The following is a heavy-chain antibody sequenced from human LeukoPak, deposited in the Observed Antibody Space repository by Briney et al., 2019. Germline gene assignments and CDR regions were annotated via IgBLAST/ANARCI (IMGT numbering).Heavy chain of an antibody. Sequence: PSETLSLTCTASGGSISSGGYYRSWIRQHPGKGLEWIGYIYYSGSTYYNPSLKSRVTISVDTSKNQFSLKLSSVTAADTAVYYCARGTNNYVWGFDYWGQGTLVTVSS. V-gene: IGHV4-31*03. D-gene: IGHD3-16*01. CDR2: IYYSGST. CDR3: ARGTNNYVWGFDY. J-gene: IGHJ4*02. CDR1: GGSISSGGYY.